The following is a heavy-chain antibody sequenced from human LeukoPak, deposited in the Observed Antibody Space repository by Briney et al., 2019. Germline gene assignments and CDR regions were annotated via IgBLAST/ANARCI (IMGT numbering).Heavy chain of an antibody. J-gene: IGHJ4*02. CDR1: GFTFSSYW. CDR3: ARVRHDYF. V-gene: IGHV3-7*01. Sequence: GGSLTATRAASGFTFSSYWLSWVRQAPGKGLEWVANINQDGSEKYYVDSVKGRFTISRDNAKNSLYLQMNSLRAEDTAMYYCARVRHDYFWGPGTLVTVSS. CDR2: INQDGSEK. D-gene: IGHD3-3*01.